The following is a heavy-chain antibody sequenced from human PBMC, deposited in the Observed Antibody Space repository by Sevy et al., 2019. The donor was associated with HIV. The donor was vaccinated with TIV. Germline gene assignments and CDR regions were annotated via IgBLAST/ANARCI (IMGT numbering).Heavy chain of an antibody. CDR3: ASHYDFWSGNSDAFDI. V-gene: IGHV3-11*01. J-gene: IGHJ3*02. CDR2: ISGSGSTI. Sequence: GGSLRLSCAASGFTFSDYYMSWIRQAPGKGLEWVSYISGSGSTIYYADSVKGRFTISRDNAKNSLYLQMNSLRAEDTAVYYCASHYDFWSGNSDAFDIWGQGTMVTVSS. CDR1: GFTFSDYY. D-gene: IGHD3-3*01.